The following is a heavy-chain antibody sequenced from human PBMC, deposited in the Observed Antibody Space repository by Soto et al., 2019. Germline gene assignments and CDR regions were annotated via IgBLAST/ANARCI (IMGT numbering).Heavy chain of an antibody. Sequence: SPTLSLPCAISGDSVSSKSAALNWIRQSPSRGLEWLGRTYYRSKWYNDYAVSVKTRITINPDTSKNQFSLQLNSVPPEDTAVYYCAREASTEDGMDVWGQGTTVTVSS. V-gene: IGHV6-1*01. CDR2: TYYRSKWYN. CDR1: GDSVSSKSAA. J-gene: IGHJ6*02. CDR3: AREASTEDGMDV.